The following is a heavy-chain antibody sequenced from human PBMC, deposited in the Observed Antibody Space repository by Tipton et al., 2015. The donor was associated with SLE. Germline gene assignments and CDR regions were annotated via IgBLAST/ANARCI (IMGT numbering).Heavy chain of an antibody. CDR1: GGSISSSSYY. V-gene: IGHV4-39*07. D-gene: IGHD6-13*01. J-gene: IGHJ4*02. Sequence: TLSLTCTVSGGSISSSSYYWGWIRQPPGKGLEWIGSIYYSGSTYYNPSLKSRVTISVDTSKNQFSLKLSSVTAADTAVYYCASWVTGTAVGTWDYWGQGTLVTVSS. CDR2: IYYSGST. CDR3: ASWVTGTAVGTWDY.